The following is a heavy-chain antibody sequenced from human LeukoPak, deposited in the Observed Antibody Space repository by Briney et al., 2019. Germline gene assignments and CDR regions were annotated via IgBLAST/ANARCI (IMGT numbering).Heavy chain of an antibody. J-gene: IGHJ4*02. CDR3: ARTKEPRYCSSTSCYAFDY. D-gene: IGHD2-2*01. CDR2: ISGSGGGT. CDR1: GFTFNSYA. Sequence: GGSLRLSCAASGFTFNSYAMSWVRQAPEKGLEWVATISGSGGGTYYADSVKGRFTISRDNAKNSLYLQMNSLRDEDTAVYYCARTKEPRYCSSTSCYAFDYWGQGTLVTVSS. V-gene: IGHV3-23*01.